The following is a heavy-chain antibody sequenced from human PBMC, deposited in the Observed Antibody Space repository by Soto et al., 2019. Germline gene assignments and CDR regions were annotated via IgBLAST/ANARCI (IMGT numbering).Heavy chain of an antibody. Sequence: EVQLVESGGGLVQPGGSLRLSCATSGFTFSDHYMDWVRQAPGKGLEWVGRTKNKANGYSTEYGASVKGRFTISRDDSENSLFLQMSSLKTEDTALYYCVRGMTGYLGNRQPDYWGQGTLVTVSS. D-gene: IGHD3-9*01. J-gene: IGHJ4*02. CDR1: GFTFSDHY. CDR2: TKNKANGYST. CDR3: VRGMTGYLGNRQPDY. V-gene: IGHV3-72*01.